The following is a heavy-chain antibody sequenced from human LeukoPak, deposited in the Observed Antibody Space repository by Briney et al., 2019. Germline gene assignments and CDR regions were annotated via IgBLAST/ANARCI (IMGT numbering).Heavy chain of an antibody. CDR3: AREDIVVVPAAAKEAGGFDY. J-gene: IGHJ4*02. CDR1: GFTFSSYA. Sequence: GGSLRLSCAASGFTFSSYAMHWVRQAPGKGLEWVAVISYDGSNKYYADSVKGRFTISRDNSKNSLYLQMNSLRAEDTAVYYCAREDIVVVPAAAKEAGGFDYWGQGTLVTVSS. CDR2: ISYDGSNK. V-gene: IGHV3-30-3*01. D-gene: IGHD2-2*01.